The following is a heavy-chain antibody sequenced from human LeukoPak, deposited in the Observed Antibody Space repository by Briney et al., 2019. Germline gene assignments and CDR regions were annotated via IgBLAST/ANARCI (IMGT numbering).Heavy chain of an antibody. CDR1: GYTFTGYY. CDR2: INPNSGGT. Sequence: ASVKVSCKASGYTFTGYYMHWVRQAPGQGLEWMGWINPNSGGTDYAQKFQGRVTMTRDTSISTAYMELSRLRSDDTAVYYCARTDYGSGNRYYYYGMDVWGQGTTVTVSS. V-gene: IGHV1-2*02. CDR3: ARTDYGSGNRYYYYGMDV. D-gene: IGHD3-10*01. J-gene: IGHJ6*02.